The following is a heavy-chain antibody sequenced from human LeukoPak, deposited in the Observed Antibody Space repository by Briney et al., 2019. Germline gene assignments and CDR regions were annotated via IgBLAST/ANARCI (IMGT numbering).Heavy chain of an antibody. CDR3: ASESTVVVSYQDYYNMDV. CDR1: GITFSNAW. V-gene: IGHV3-15*01. CDR2: IKSKAEGVTT. D-gene: IGHD2-15*01. Sequence: GGSLRLSCAASGITFSNAWINWVRQAPGKGLEWVGRIKSKAEGVTTDYAAPVKGRFTISRHDSNNTLYLQMSSLKTEDTAVYYCASESTVVVSYQDYYNMDVWGKGTTVTVSS. J-gene: IGHJ6*03.